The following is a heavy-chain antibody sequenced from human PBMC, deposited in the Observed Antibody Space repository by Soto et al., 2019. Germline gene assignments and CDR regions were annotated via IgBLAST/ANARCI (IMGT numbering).Heavy chain of an antibody. D-gene: IGHD2-2*03. CDR3: ARSLDIVLVPAAMKVGWFDP. CDR2: IYHSGGT. V-gene: IGHV4-30-2*01. J-gene: IGHJ5*02. Sequence: QLQLQESGSRLVKPSQTLSLTCAVSGGSISSGGYPWSWIRQPPGKGLEWIGYIYHSGGTYYNPSLKSRVTISVDKSKNQLSLKLSSVTAADTAVYYCARSLDIVLVPAAMKVGWFDPWGQGTLVTVAS. CDR1: GGSISSGGYP.